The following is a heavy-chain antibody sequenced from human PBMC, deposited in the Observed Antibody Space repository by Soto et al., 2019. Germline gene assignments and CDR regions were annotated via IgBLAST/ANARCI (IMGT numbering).Heavy chain of an antibody. D-gene: IGHD3-10*01. J-gene: IGHJ4*02. V-gene: IGHV4-4*02. CDR3: ARASASSMLRGVIIN. CDR2: MYHSGST. Sequence: SETLSLTCTFSGGSISSDNWWTWVRQPPGKGLEWIGEMYHSGSTNYSPSLKSRVTILVDKSKNQFSLELTSVTAADTALYYCARASASSMLRGVIINWGQGILVTVLL. CDR1: GGSISSDNW.